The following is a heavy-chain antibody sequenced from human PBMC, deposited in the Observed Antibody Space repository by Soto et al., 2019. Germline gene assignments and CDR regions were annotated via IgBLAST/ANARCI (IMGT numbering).Heavy chain of an antibody. D-gene: IGHD6-6*01. CDR2: IYYSGST. Sequence: SETLSLTCTVAGGSVSSGSYYWSWIRQPPGKGLEWIGYIYYSGSTNYNPSLKSRVTISVDTSKNQFSLKLSSVTAADTAVYYCARGEDSSSTGYYYYYGMDVWGQGTTVTVSS. CDR3: ARGEDSSSTGYYYYYGMDV. J-gene: IGHJ6*02. V-gene: IGHV4-61*01. CDR1: GGSVSSGSYY.